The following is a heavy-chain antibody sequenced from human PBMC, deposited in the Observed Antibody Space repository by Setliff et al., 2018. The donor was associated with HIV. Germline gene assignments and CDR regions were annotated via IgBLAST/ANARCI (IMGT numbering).Heavy chain of an antibody. CDR2: MNPNNGNT. CDR1: GYTFVSYD. V-gene: IGHV1-8*02. CDR3: ARDGPTGWDAFDV. J-gene: IGHJ3*01. Sequence: ASVKVSCKASGYTFVSYDINWVRQATGQGLEWMGWMNPNNGNTGYSQKFQGRVTMTRNTSISTAYMELSSLRSEDTAVYYCARDGPTGWDAFDVWGQGTMVTVSS. D-gene: IGHD3-9*01.